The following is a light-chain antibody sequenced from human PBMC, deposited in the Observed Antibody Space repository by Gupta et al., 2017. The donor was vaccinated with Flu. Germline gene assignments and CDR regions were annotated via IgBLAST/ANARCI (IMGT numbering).Light chain of an antibody. Sequence: QSVLTQPPSASGTPGQRVTISCSGSSSNIGTNPVNWYQQLPGTAPKLLIWGHNQRPSGVPDRFSGSKSGTSASLAISGLQSEDEADYYCAAWDDNLEGEVFGTGTKLTVL. CDR1: SSNIGTNP. CDR3: AAWDDNLEGEV. CDR2: GHN. V-gene: IGLV1-44*01. J-gene: IGLJ1*01.